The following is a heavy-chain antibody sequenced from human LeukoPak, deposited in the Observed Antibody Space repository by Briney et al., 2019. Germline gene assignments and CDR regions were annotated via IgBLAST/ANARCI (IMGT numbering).Heavy chain of an antibody. D-gene: IGHD2-21*02. CDR3: ARGYCGGDCDDAFDI. CDR2: INPNSGGT. J-gene: IGHJ3*02. CDR1: GYTFTGYY. Sequence: ASVKVSCKASGYTFTGYYMHWVRQAPGQGLEWMGWINPNSGGTNYAQKFQGRATMTRDTSISTAYMELSRLRSDDTAVYYCARGYCGGDCDDAFDIWGQGTMVTVSS. V-gene: IGHV1-2*02.